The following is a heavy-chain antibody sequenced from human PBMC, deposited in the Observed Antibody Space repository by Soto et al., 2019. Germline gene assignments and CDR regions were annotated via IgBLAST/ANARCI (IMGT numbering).Heavy chain of an antibody. CDR3: AKDNITYCSSTSCYSWYFDL. Sequence: QVQLVESGGGVVQPGRSLRLSCAASGFTFSSYGMHWVRQAPGKGLEWVAVISYDGSNKYYADSVKGRFTISRDNSKNTLYLQMNSLRAEDTAVYYCAKDNITYCSSTSCYSWYFDLWGRGTLVTVSS. CDR1: GFTFSSYG. CDR2: ISYDGSNK. D-gene: IGHD2-2*02. V-gene: IGHV3-30*18. J-gene: IGHJ2*01.